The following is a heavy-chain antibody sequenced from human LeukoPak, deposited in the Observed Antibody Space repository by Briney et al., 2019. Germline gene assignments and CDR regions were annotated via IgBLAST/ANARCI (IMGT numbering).Heavy chain of an antibody. CDR3: ARGKIAGVNWFDP. CDR1: GFTFSSYG. CDR2: IRYDGSNK. D-gene: IGHD6-13*01. V-gene: IGHV3-30*02. J-gene: IGHJ5*02. Sequence: GGSLRLSCAASGFTFSSYGMHWFRQAPGKGLEGVAFIRYDGSNKYYADSVKGRFTISRDNAKNTLFLQVNSLRAEDTALYYCARGKIAGVNWFDPWGQGTLVTVSS.